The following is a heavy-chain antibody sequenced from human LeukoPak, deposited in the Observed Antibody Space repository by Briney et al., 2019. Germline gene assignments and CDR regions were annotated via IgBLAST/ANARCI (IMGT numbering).Heavy chain of an antibody. CDR1: GGTFSSYA. CDR3: ARAAFRHYDSSGLLFDY. Sequence: SVKVSCKASGGTFSSYAISWVRQAPGQGPEWMGGIIPIFGTANYAQKFQGRVTITTDESTSTAYMELSSLRSEDTAVYYCARAAFRHYDSSGLLFDYWGQGTLLTVSS. CDR2: IIPIFGTA. V-gene: IGHV1-69*05. D-gene: IGHD3-22*01. J-gene: IGHJ4*02.